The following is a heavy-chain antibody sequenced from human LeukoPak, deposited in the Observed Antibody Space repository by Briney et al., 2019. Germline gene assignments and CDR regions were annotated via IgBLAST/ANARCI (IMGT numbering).Heavy chain of an antibody. J-gene: IGHJ5*02. D-gene: IGHD6-13*01. CDR2: IYYSGST. Sequence: SETLSLTCTVSGGSISSYYWSWIRQPPGKGLEWIGYIYYSGSTNYNPSLKSRVIISMDTSKNQFSLKLCSVTAADTAVYYCAREVSSTWFEWFDPWGQGTLVTVSS. V-gene: IGHV4-59*01. CDR1: GGSISSYY. CDR3: AREVSSTWFEWFDP.